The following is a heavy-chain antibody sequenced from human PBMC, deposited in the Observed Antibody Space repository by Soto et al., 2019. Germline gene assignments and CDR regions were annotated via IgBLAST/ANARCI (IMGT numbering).Heavy chain of an antibody. CDR2: IIPIFGTA. CDR1: GGTFSSYA. D-gene: IGHD1-26*01. V-gene: IGHV1-69*13. CDR3: ARDSGSYWFPPTYYYGMDV. Sequence: GASVKVSCKASGGTFSSYAISWVRQAPGQGLEWMGGIIPIFGTANYAQKFQGRVTITADESTSTAYMELSSLRSEDTAVYYCARDSGSYWFPPTYYYGMDVWGQGTTVTVSS. J-gene: IGHJ6*02.